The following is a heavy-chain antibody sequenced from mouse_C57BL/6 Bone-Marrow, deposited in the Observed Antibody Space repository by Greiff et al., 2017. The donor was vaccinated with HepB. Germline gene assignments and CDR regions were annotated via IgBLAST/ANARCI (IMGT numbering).Heavy chain of an antibody. J-gene: IGHJ3*01. Sequence: EVQLVESGGGLVQPGGSLKLSCAASGFTFSDYYMYWVRQTPEKRLEWVAYISNGGGSTYYPDTVKGRFTISRDNAKNTLYLQMSRLKSEDTAMYYWARQDYYGRSPWFAYWGQGTLVTVSA. CDR1: GFTFSDYY. CDR3: ARQDYYGRSPWFAY. CDR2: ISNGGGST. D-gene: IGHD1-1*01. V-gene: IGHV5-12*01.